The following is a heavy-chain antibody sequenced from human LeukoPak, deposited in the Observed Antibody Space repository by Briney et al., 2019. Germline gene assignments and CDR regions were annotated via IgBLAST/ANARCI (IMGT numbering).Heavy chain of an antibody. D-gene: IGHD6-13*01. J-gene: IGHJ6*03. V-gene: IGHV3-23*01. Sequence: GGSLRLSCAASGFTFSNYWMSWVRQAPGKGLEWVSAISGSGGSTYYADSVKGRFTISRDNSKNTLYLQMNSLRAEDTAVYYCAKTIGQLNYYYYYMDVWGKGTTVTVSS. CDR2: ISGSGGST. CDR1: GFTFSNYW. CDR3: AKTIGQLNYYYYYMDV.